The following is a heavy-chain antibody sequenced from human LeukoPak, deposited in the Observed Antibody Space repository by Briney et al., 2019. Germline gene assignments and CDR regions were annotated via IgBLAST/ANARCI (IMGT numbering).Heavy chain of an antibody. CDR2: IYTGDSDT. J-gene: IGHJ4*02. Sequence: AASLKISCEGSGYSFTSYWSGWVRQMPEKGLELMGIIYTGDSDTRYSTSFQGQVTISADKSISTAYLQWSSLKASDTAMYYCARFYEYSSSYYFDYWGQGTLVTVSS. CDR3: ARFYEYSSSYYFDY. V-gene: IGHV5-51*01. D-gene: IGHD6-6*01. CDR1: GYSFTSYW.